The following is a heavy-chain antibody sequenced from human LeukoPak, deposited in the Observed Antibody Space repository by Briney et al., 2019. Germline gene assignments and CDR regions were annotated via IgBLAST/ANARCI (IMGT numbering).Heavy chain of an antibody. CDR2: IIASGSST. Sequence: GGSLRLSCAASGFTFSSYAMTWVRQAPGKGLEWVSVIIASGSSTYYADSLKGRFTISRDNSKNTLYLQMNSLRPEDTAVYYCAKLSYDTSAYHEDYWGQGTLVIVSS. CDR3: AKLSYDTSAYHEDY. J-gene: IGHJ4*02. D-gene: IGHD3-22*01. V-gene: IGHV3-23*01. CDR1: GFTFSSYA.